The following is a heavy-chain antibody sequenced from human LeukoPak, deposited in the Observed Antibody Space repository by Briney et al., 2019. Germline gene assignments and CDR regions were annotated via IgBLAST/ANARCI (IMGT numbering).Heavy chain of an antibody. CDR1: GFTFSSYS. J-gene: IGHJ4*02. CDR3: AKREGISGHY. V-gene: IGHV3-48*01. D-gene: IGHD1-26*01. CDR2: ISSSSSTI. Sequence: GGSLRLSCAASGFTFSSYSMNWVRQAPGKGLEWVSYISSSSSTIYYADSVKGRFTISRDNSKNTLYLQMNSLRAEDTAVYYCAKREGISGHYWGQGTLVTVSS.